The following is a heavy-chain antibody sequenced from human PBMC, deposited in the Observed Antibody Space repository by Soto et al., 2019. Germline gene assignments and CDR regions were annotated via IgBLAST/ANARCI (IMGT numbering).Heavy chain of an antibody. CDR2: ISSNGGST. Sequence: VGSLRLSCTASGFPFSSYAMRWVRQAPGKGLEYVSAISSNGGSTYYADSVKGRFTISRDNSKNTLYLQMSSLRAEDMAVYYCKTGTTVVTPYYYGMDVWGQGTTVTVSS. D-gene: IGHD4-17*01. V-gene: IGHV3-64D*08. CDR1: GFPFSSYA. CDR3: KTGTTVVTPYYYGMDV. J-gene: IGHJ6*02.